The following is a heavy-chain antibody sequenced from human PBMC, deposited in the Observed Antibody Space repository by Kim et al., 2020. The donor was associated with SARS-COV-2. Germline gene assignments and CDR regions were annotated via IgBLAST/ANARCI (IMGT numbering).Heavy chain of an antibody. J-gene: IGHJ4*02. CDR1: GFTFSSYW. Sequence: GGSLRLSCAASGFTFSSYWMHWVRQAPGKGLVWVSRVKTDGSSTDYADSVKGRFTISRDNAKNTLYLQMNSLRAEDTAVYYCARGRGSSASGYFDYWGQG. V-gene: IGHV3-74*01. CDR3: ARGRGSSASGYFDY. CDR2: VKTDGSST. D-gene: IGHD5-12*01.